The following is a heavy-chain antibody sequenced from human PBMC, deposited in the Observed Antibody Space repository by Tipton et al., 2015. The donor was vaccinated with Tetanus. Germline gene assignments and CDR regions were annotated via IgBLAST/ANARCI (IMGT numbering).Heavy chain of an antibody. CDR1: GFTFDDYT. J-gene: IGHJ5*02. D-gene: IGHD2-15*01. CDR2: ISWDGGST. V-gene: IGHV3-43*01. Sequence: SGFTFDDYTMHWVRQAPGKGLEWVSLISWDGGSTYYADSVKGRFTISRDNSENSLYLQMNSLRTEDTALYYCAKDIRRYCSGGSCFPFDPWGQGTLVPVSS. CDR3: AKDIRRYCSGGSCFPFDP.